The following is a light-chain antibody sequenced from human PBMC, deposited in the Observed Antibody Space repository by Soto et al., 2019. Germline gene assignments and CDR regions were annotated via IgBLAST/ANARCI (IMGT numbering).Light chain of an antibody. CDR3: QECNAFSRT. V-gene: IGKV1-5*01. Sequence: IQMTQSPSTLSASVGDRVTITCRASQSISSWLAWYQQKPGKAPKLLIYDVSSLERGVPSRFSGSGSGTEFTLTISSLQPDDFATYYCQECNAFSRTFGQGTKVEIK. CDR1: QSISSW. J-gene: IGKJ1*01. CDR2: DVS.